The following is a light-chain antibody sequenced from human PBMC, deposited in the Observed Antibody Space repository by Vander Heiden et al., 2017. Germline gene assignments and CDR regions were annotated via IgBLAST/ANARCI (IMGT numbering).Light chain of an antibody. CDR2: EVS. J-gene: IGLJ2*01. V-gene: IGLV2-14*01. Sequence: QPALTHPACRSGSPGQAITISCTGTSIYVVGYNYVSWYQQHPGKAPKLMIYEVSNRPSGVSNSFSGSKSGNTDSLTVSGLQAEDEADYYGSAHTRRSSVFGGGTKLTVL. CDR1: SIYVVGYNY. CDR3: SAHTRRSSV.